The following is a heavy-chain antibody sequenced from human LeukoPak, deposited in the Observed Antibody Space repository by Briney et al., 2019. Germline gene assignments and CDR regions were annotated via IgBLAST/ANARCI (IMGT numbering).Heavy chain of an antibody. CDR3: AREWQGGIAAAGTRIEGDY. J-gene: IGHJ4*02. CDR2: IKQDGSEK. Sequence: GGSLRLSCAVSGFSVSGYWMTWVRQAPGKGLEWVANIKQDGSEKSYVDSVKGRFTISRDNAENSLFLQMNSLRVEDTAVYYCAREWQGGIAAAGTRIEGDYWGQETLVAVSS. D-gene: IGHD6-13*01. V-gene: IGHV3-7*01. CDR1: GFSVSGYW.